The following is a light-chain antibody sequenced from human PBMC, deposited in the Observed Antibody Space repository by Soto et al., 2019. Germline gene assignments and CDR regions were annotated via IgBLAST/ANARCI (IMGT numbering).Light chain of an antibody. V-gene: IGKV3-15*01. J-gene: IGKJ1*01. CDR2: GAS. Sequence: EIVLTQSPGTLSVSPGERSTLSCRASQSVSDKLAWYQQKPGQAPRLLFYGASTGATGIPARFSGSGYETEFTLSISSLQSEDFAVYFCQQYNNWPGTFGQRTKVEIK. CDR1: QSVSDK. CDR3: QQYNNWPGT.